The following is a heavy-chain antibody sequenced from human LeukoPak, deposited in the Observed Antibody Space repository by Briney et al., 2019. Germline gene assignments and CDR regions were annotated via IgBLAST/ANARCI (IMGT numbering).Heavy chain of an antibody. CDR2: IKQDGSEK. CDR1: GFTFSSSW. V-gene: IGHV3-7*05. Sequence: PGGSLRLSCAASGFTFSSSWMSWVRQAPGKGLKWVANIKQDGSEKYYVDSVKGRFTISRDNAKNSLYLQMNSLRAEDTAVYYCARNEFRDTAMVSWGQGTLVTVSS. J-gene: IGHJ5*02. D-gene: IGHD5-18*01. CDR3: ARNEFRDTAMVS.